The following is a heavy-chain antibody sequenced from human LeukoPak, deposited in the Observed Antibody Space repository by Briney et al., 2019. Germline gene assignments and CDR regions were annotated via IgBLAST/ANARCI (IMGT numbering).Heavy chain of an antibody. CDR3: GRNEPPPPGWYYDSSGTVDY. CDR1: GGSISSSSYY. CDR2: IYYSGST. J-gene: IGHJ4*02. V-gene: IGHV4-39*01. D-gene: IGHD3-22*01. Sequence: SETLSLTCTVSGGSISSSSYYWGWIRQPPGKGLEWIGSIYYSGSTYYNPSLKSRVTISVDTSKNQFSLKLSSVTAADTAVYYWGRNEPPPPGWYYDSSGTVDYWGQGTLVTVSS.